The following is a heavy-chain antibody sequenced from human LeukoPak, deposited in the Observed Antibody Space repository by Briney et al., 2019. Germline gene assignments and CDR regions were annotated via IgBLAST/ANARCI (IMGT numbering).Heavy chain of an antibody. CDR2: ISNDESKK. V-gene: IGHV3-30*18. Sequence: GGSLRLSCAASGFTFRAFGMHWLRQAPGKGLEWVAVISNDESKKYYADSVKGRFTISRDNSKNSLYLQMSSLRTEDTAVYYCAKVFAGGIDYWGQGTLVTVSS. D-gene: IGHD3-10*02. J-gene: IGHJ4*02. CDR1: GFTFRAFG. CDR3: AKVFAGGIDY.